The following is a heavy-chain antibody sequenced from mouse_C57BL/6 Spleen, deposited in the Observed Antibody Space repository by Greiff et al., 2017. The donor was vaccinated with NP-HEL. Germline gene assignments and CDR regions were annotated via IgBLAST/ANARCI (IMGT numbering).Heavy chain of an antibody. Sequence: EVQLQESGPGLVKPSQSLSLTCSVTGYSITSGYYWNWIRQFPGNKLEWMGYISYDGSNNYNPSLKNRISITRDTSKNQFFLKLNSVTTEDTATYYCARDYDYFFAYWGQGTLVTVSA. CDR1: GYSITSGYY. CDR2: ISYDGSN. J-gene: IGHJ3*01. CDR3: ARDYDYFFAY. D-gene: IGHD2-4*01. V-gene: IGHV3-6*01.